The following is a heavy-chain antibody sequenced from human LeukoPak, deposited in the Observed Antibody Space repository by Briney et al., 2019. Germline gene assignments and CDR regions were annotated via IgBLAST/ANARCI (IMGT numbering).Heavy chain of an antibody. Sequence: GGSLRLSCAASGFSFSSYTMNWVRQAPGKGLEGVSSISSSSSYIYYADSVKGRFTISRDNAKNSLLLQMNSLRAEDTAVYDCTRDRWSSSSASFDYWGLGTLVIVSS. J-gene: IGHJ4*02. CDR1: GFSFSSYT. D-gene: IGHD6-6*01. CDR2: ISSSSSYI. V-gene: IGHV3-21*06. CDR3: TRDRWSSSSASFDY.